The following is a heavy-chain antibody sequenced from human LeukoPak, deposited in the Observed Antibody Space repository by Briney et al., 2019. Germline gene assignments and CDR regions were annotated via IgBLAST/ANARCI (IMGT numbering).Heavy chain of an antibody. CDR3: ARGAYGDPTYYYYGKDV. CDR1: GGSFSGYY. J-gene: IGHJ6*02. D-gene: IGHD4-17*01. V-gene: IGHV4-34*01. Sequence: SETLSLTCAVYGGSFSGYYWSWIRQPPGKGLEWIGEINHSGSTNYNPSLKSRVTISVDTSKNQFSLKLSSVTAADTAVYYCARGAYGDPTYYYYGKDVWGQGTTVTVSS. CDR2: INHSGST.